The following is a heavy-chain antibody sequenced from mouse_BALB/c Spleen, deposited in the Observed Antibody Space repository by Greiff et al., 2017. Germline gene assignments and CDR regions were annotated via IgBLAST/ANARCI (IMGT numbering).Heavy chain of an antibody. Sequence: VQLQQSGAELVKPGASVKLSCNASGYTFTSYYMYWVKQRPGQGLEWIGEINPSNGGTNFNEKFKSKATLTVDKSSSTAYMQLSSLTSEDSAVYYCTRSGLLRYYAMDYWGQGTSVTVSS. CDR1: GYTFTSYY. V-gene: IGHV1S81*02. D-gene: IGHD2-3*01. CDR3: TRSGLLRYYAMDY. CDR2: INPSNGGT. J-gene: IGHJ4*01.